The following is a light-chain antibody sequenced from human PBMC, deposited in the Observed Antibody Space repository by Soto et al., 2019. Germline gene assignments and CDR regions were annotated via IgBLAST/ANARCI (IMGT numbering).Light chain of an antibody. V-gene: IGKV1-33*01. CDR3: QHYDNLPYT. CDR1: QDITKY. Sequence: EIQMTQSPSSLSASVGDRVTITCQASQDITKYLSWFQQKPGKDPKLLIYDASELETGVPSRFSGSGSGTDFTFTISSLQPEDIATYYCQHYDNLPYTFGQGTKLEMK. J-gene: IGKJ2*01. CDR2: DAS.